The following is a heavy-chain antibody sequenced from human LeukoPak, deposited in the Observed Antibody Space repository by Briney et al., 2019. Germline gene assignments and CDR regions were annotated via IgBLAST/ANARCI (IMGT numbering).Heavy chain of an antibody. V-gene: IGHV3-23*01. Sequence: GGSLRLSCAASGFTFSNAWMSWVRQAPGKGLEWVSGISGGGGSTDYAASVRGRFTISRDNSKNTLYLQMHSLRAEDTALYYCAKDSAMTPYFDYWGQGTLVTVSS. D-gene: IGHD3-10*01. CDR3: AKDSAMTPYFDY. CDR2: ISGGGGST. J-gene: IGHJ4*02. CDR1: GFTFSNAW.